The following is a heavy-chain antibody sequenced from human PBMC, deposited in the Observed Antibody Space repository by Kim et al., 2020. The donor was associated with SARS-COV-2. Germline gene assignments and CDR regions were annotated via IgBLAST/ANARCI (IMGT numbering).Heavy chain of an antibody. CDR3: AREGRDVYGLEAFDL. V-gene: IGHV3-48*03. J-gene: IGHJ3*01. CDR2: VGQSGSTI. D-gene: IGHD4-17*01. Sequence: GGSLRLSCAASGFTFSSYEMNWVRQAPGKGLEWVSYVGQSGSTIHYGDSVKGRFIISRDNAKNSLYLQMNSLRAEDTALYYCAREGRDVYGLEAFDLWGQGTMVTVSS. CDR1: GFTFSSYE.